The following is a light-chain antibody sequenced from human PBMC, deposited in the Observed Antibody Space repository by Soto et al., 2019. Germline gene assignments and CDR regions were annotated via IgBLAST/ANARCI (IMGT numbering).Light chain of an antibody. CDR2: GAS. CDR1: QSVSSN. CDR3: QQYHNWRT. Sequence: EIVMTQSPATLSVSPGERATLSCRASQSVSSNLGWYQQKPGQAPRLLIHGASTRAAGIPARFSGSGSGTGFTLTISSLQSEDFAVYYCQQYHNWRTFGQGTKVEIK. V-gene: IGKV3-15*01. J-gene: IGKJ1*01.